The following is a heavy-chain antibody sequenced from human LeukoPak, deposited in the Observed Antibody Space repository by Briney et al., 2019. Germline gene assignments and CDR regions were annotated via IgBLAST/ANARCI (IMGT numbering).Heavy chain of an antibody. CDR1: GFTFSSYA. CDR3: ARENSGSLDY. Sequence: GGSLRLSCAASGFTFSSYAMSWVRQAPGKGLEWVSSISSSGSYIYYADSVKGRFTISRDNAKNSLYLQMNSLSAEDTAVYYCARENSGSLDYWAQGTLVTVSS. CDR2: ISSSGSYI. J-gene: IGHJ4*02. D-gene: IGHD1-26*01. V-gene: IGHV3-21*01.